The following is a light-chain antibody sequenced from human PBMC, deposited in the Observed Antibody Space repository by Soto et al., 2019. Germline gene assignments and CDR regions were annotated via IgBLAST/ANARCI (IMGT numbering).Light chain of an antibody. Sequence: EIVLTQSPGTLSLSPGERATLSCRASQSVSSSYLAGYQQKPGQAPRLLIYGASSRATGIPDRFSVSGSGTDFTLTISRLEPEDVAVYYCQQYGRSPWTFGQGTKVEIK. J-gene: IGKJ1*01. CDR3: QQYGRSPWT. CDR1: QSVSSSY. CDR2: GAS. V-gene: IGKV3-20*01.